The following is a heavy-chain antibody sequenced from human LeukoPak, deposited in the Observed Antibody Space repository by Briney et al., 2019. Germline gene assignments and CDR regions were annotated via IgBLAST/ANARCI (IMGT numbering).Heavy chain of an antibody. CDR2: ISAYNGNT. Sequence: ASVKVSCKASGYTFTSYGISWVRQAPGQGLEWMGRISAYNGNTNYAQKLQGRVTMTTDTSTSTAYMELRSLRSDDTAVYYCARDPDSSSWYHYYYGMDVWGQGTTDTVSS. CDR1: GYTFTSYG. CDR3: ARDPDSSSWYHYYYGMDV. J-gene: IGHJ6*02. D-gene: IGHD6-13*01. V-gene: IGHV1-18*01.